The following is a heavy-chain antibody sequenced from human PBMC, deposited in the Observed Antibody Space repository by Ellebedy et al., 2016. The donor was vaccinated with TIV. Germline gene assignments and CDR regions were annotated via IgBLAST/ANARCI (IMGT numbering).Heavy chain of an antibody. D-gene: IGHD1-1*01. Sequence: AASVKVSCKASGHTFTSDGFGWVRQAPGQGLEWMGWINTYNGNTNYAKSFQGRVTMTTDPSTNTAYLDLRSLRPDDTAVYYCARGITGPVDLGYWGQGTLVTVSS. V-gene: IGHV1-18*04. CDR2: INTYNGNT. CDR3: ARGITGPVDLGY. J-gene: IGHJ4*02. CDR1: GHTFTSDG.